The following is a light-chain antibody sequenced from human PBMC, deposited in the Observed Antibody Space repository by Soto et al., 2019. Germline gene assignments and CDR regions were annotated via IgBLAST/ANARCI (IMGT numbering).Light chain of an antibody. CDR1: NIGSKR. CDR2: DNS. Sequence: SYELTQPPSVSVAPGQTATITCGGNNIGSKRVHWYQQRPGQAPVLVVFDNSDRRSGISERFSGSNSGNTATLTIRRVEAGDEADYYCQVWYNSGDHVYVFGSGTKLTVL. J-gene: IGLJ1*01. CDR3: QVWYNSGDHVYV. V-gene: IGLV3-21*02.